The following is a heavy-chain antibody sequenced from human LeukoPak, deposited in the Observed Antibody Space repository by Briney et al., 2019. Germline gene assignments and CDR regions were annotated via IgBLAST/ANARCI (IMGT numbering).Heavy chain of an antibody. CDR3: ARLAGIVATIDPFDY. D-gene: IGHD5-12*01. CDR2: INPNSGGT. V-gene: IGHV1-2*02. J-gene: IGHJ4*02. Sequence: GASVKVSCTASGYTFTGYYMHWVRQAPGQGLEWMGWINPNSGGTNYAQKFQGRVTMTRDTSISTAYMELSRLRSDDTAVYYCARLAGIVATIDPFDYWGQGTLVTVSS. CDR1: GYTFTGYY.